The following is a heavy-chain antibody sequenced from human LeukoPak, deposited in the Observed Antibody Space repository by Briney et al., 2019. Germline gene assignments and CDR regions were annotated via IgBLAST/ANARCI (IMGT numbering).Heavy chain of an antibody. CDR3: ARVGRITMVRGVTN. CDR2: INHSGST. J-gene: IGHJ4*02. V-gene: IGHV4-34*01. CDR1: GGSFSGYY. D-gene: IGHD3-10*01. Sequence: SETLSLTCAVYGGSFSGYYWSWIRQPPGKGLEWIGEINHSGSTNYNPSLKCRVTISVDTSKNQFSLKLSSVTAADTAVYYCARVGRITMVRGVTNWGQGTLVTVSS.